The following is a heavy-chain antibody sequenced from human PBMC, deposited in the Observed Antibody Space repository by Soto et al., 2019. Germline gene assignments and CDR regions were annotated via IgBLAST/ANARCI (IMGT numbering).Heavy chain of an antibody. V-gene: IGHV3-48*01. CDR2: VSRSGSTI. CDR1: GFTFSSYS. D-gene: IGHD3-22*01. CDR3: ARYMLVRYFDY. Sequence: EVLLVEFGGGLVQPGGSLRLSCAASGFTFSSYSMHWVRQAPGKGREWVSYVSRSGSTIYHADSVKARFTISRDNAKNSLYLQMHSLTAEDTAVYYCARYMLVRYFDYWGQGTLVTVSS. J-gene: IGHJ4*02.